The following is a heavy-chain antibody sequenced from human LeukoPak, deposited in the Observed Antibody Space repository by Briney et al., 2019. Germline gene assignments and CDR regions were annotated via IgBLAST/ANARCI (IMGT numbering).Heavy chain of an antibody. V-gene: IGHV4-59*12. Sequence: SETLSLTCTVSGGSISTYYWSWIRQPPGKGLEWIAYIDYSASTNYNPSLKSRVTISVDTSENQFSLKLSSVTAADTAVYYCAREVDYGGGGDYWGQGTLVTVSS. J-gene: IGHJ4*02. CDR1: GGSISTYY. CDR2: IDYSAST. CDR3: AREVDYGGGGDY. D-gene: IGHD4-23*01.